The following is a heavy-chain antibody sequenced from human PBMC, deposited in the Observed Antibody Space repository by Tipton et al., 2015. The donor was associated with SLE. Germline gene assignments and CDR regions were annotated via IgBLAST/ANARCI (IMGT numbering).Heavy chain of an antibody. CDR1: GVSISSHY. J-gene: IGHJ4*02. CDR2: IYTSGST. Sequence: TLSLTCTVSGVSISSHYWSWIRQPPGKGLEWIGYIYTSGSTNYNPSLKSRVTISVDTSKNQFSLKLSSVTAADTAVYYCARGWALGLFDYWGQGTLVTVSS. CDR3: ARGWALGLFDY. D-gene: IGHD7-27*01. V-gene: IGHV4-4*08.